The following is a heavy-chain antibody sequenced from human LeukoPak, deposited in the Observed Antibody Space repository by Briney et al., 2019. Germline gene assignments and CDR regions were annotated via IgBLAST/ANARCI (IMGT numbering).Heavy chain of an antibody. D-gene: IGHD3-3*01. CDR3: ARTRGRYDFWSGYDYYYYGMDV. Sequence: GGSLRLSCTASGFTFCDYAMHWVRQAPGKGLEWVAVISYDGSYKYYADSVKGRFTISRDNSKNTLYLQMNSLRAEDTAVYYCARTRGRYDFWSGYDYYYYGMDVWGQGTTVTVSS. J-gene: IGHJ6*02. CDR1: GFTFCDYA. V-gene: IGHV3-30-3*01. CDR2: ISYDGSYK.